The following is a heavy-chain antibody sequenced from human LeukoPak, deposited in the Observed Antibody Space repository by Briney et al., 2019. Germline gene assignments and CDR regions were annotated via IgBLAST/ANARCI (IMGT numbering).Heavy chain of an antibody. V-gene: IGHV1-69*13. D-gene: IGHD5-18*01. Sequence: RASVKVSCKASGGTFSSYAISWVRQAPGQGLEWMGGIIPIFGTANYAQKFQGRVTITADESTSTAYMELSSLRSEDTAVYYCARVPTAMDDHYLDYWGQGTLVTVSS. J-gene: IGHJ4*02. CDR2: IIPIFGTA. CDR3: ARVPTAMDDHYLDY. CDR1: GGTFSSYA.